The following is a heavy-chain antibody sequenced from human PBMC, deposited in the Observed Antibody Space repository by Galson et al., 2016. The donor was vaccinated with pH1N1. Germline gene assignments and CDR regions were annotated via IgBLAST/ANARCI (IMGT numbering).Heavy chain of an antibody. V-gene: IGHV3-7*01. Sequence: SLRLSCAASGFSLSSLWMTWVRQAPEKGLEWVANINEDGSKIYYVDSVKGRFTISRDNAKNSLYLQMNSPRAEDTAVYYCARSIGNIGAHWGQGTLVTVSS. CDR2: INEDGSKI. CDR1: GFSLSSLW. D-gene: IGHD5-12*01. J-gene: IGHJ4*02. CDR3: ARSIGNIGAH.